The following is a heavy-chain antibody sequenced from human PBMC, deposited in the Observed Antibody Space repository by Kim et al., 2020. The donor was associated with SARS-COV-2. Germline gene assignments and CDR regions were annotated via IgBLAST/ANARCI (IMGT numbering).Heavy chain of an antibody. Sequence: IINYADSVEGRFTISRDDAKNMLYLQMNTLRAEDTAVYYCARGAAEGFDHWGQGTLVTVSS. V-gene: IGHV3-74*01. CDR3: ARGAAEGFDH. J-gene: IGHJ4*02. CDR2: II. D-gene: IGHD6-25*01.